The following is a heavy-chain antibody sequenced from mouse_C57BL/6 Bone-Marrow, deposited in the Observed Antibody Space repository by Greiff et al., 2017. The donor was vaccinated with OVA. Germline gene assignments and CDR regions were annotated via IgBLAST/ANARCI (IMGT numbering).Heavy chain of an antibody. CDR3: ATMVTTAYYFDY. V-gene: IGHV5-17*01. CDR1: GFTFSDYG. Sequence: EVKLVESGGGLVKPGGSLKLSCAASGFTFSDYGMHWVRQAPEKGLEWVAYISSGSSTIYYADTVKGRFTISRDNAKNTLFLPMTSLRSEDTAMSYCATMVTTAYYFDYWGQGTTLTVSS. D-gene: IGHD2-2*01. CDR2: ISSGSSTI. J-gene: IGHJ2*01.